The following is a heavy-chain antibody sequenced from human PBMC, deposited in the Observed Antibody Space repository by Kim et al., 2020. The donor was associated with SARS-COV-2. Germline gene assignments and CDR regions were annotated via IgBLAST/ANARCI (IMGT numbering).Heavy chain of an antibody. V-gene: IGHV4-59*01. J-gene: IGHJ6*02. CDR3: ARSRLRYYGMDV. Sequence: NYNPSLKSRVTISVDTSKNQFSLKLSSVTAADTAVYYCARSRLRYYGMDVWGQGTTVTVSS. D-gene: IGHD4-17*01.